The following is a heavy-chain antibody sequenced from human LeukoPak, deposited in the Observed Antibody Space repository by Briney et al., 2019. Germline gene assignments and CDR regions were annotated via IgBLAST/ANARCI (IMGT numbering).Heavy chain of an antibody. CDR3: AKLLLRYFDWLSFDY. Sequence: GGPLRLSCAASGFTFSSYAMSWVRQAPGKGLEWVSAISGSGGSTYYADSVKGRFTISRDNSKNTLYLQMNSLRAEDTAVYYCAKLLLRYFDWLSFDYWGQGTLVTVSS. J-gene: IGHJ4*02. CDR1: GFTFSSYA. CDR2: ISGSGGST. D-gene: IGHD3-9*01. V-gene: IGHV3-23*01.